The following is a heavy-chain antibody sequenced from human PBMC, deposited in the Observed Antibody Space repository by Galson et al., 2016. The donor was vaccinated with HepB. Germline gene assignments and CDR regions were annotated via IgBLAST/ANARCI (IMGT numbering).Heavy chain of an antibody. D-gene: IGHD4-17*01. CDR3: AKDRLSGHGDYSWGIFDI. Sequence: SLRLSCAASGFTFTNNIMSWVRQAPGKGLEWVSTIGGDGATFYADSVRGRFIISRDNSNNKLFLQMNSLTTEDTAIYFCAKDRLSGHGDYSWGIFDIWGRGTEVTVSS. CDR2: IGGDGAT. J-gene: IGHJ3*02. CDR1: GFTFTNNI. V-gene: IGHV3-23*01.